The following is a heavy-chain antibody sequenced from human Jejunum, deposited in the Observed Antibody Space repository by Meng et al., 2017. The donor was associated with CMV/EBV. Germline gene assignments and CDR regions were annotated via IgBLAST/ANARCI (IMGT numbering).Heavy chain of an antibody. Sequence: GFTFSSHAMHWVRQAPGKGLEWVAFAPYDGLNDRYADSVKGRFTMSKDFSTDTVYLQMDGLAVEDTAVYYCAKDRGSGGNGYGMDVWGQGTTVTVSS. J-gene: IGHJ6*02. CDR3: AKDRGSGGNGYGMDV. CDR1: GFTFSSHA. D-gene: IGHD2-15*01. V-gene: IGHV3-30*02. CDR2: APYDGLND.